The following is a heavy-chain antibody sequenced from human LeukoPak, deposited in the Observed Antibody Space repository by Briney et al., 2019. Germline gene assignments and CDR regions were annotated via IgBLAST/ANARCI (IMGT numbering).Heavy chain of an antibody. J-gene: IGHJ4*02. CDR2: VWSDGNGK. CDR1: GFTFSTYG. Sequence: SGGSPRLSCAASGFTFSTYGMHWVRQAPGKGLEWVALVWSDGNGKFYADSVKGRFTISRDNSKNTVYLQMNSLRAEDTAVYYCVSVLTVTFDSWGQGTLVTVSS. CDR3: VSVLTVTFDS. D-gene: IGHD4-17*01. V-gene: IGHV3-33*01.